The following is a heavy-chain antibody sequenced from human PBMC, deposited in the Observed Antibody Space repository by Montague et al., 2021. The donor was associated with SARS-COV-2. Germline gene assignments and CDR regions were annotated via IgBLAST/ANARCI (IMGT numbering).Heavy chain of an antibody. Sequence: SLRLSCAASGFTASGFTFSNYWMSWIRQAPGTGLEWVANINQDGSVASYVDSVKGRFIISRDNAKSSLYLQMNSPGAEDTAVYYCARDRGGYFYADDAFDLWGRGTMVIISS. CDR2: INQDGSVA. V-gene: IGHV3-7*03. CDR1: GFTFSNYW. J-gene: IGHJ3*01. CDR3: ARDRGGYFYADDAFDL. D-gene: IGHD3-22*01.